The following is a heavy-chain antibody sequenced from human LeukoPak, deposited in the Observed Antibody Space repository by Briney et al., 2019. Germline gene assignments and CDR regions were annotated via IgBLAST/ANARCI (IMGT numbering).Heavy chain of an antibody. Sequence: GASVKVSCTASGYTFTGYYMNWVRQAPGQGLEWMGWINPNSGGTKYAQKFQGRVTMTRDTSISTAYMELSRLRSDDTAVYYCARERYSSGWYGKYYFDYWGQGTLVTVSS. D-gene: IGHD6-19*01. J-gene: IGHJ4*02. CDR3: ARERYSSGWYGKYYFDY. V-gene: IGHV1-2*02. CDR1: GYTFTGYY. CDR2: INPNSGGT.